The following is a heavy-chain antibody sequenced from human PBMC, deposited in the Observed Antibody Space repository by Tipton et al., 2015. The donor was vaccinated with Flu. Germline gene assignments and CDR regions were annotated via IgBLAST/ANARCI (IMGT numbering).Heavy chain of an antibody. D-gene: IGHD3-16*01. J-gene: IGHJ3*02. V-gene: IGHV4-4*07. CDR1: GGSISSYY. Sequence: TLSLTCTVSGGSISSYYWRWIRQPAGKGLEWIGRIYTSGSTNYNPSLKSRVTMSVDTSKNQFSLKLSSVTAADTAVYYCARVTYDSDAFDIWGQGTMVTVSS. CDR2: IYTSGST. CDR3: ARVTYDSDAFDI.